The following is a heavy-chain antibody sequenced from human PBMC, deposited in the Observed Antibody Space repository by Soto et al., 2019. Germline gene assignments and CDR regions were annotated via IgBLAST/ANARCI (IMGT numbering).Heavy chain of an antibody. D-gene: IGHD5-18*01. J-gene: IGHJ6*02. CDR3: ASRYSYGYNSLHFMYYYYYGMDV. Sequence: QVQLVQSGAEVKKPGSSVKVSCKASGGTFSSYAISWVRQAPGQGLEWMGGIIPIFGTANYAQKFQGRVTITADESTSTAYMELSSLRSEDTAVYYCASRYSYGYNSLHFMYYYYYGMDVWGQGTTVTVSS. V-gene: IGHV1-69*12. CDR2: IIPIFGTA. CDR1: GGTFSSYA.